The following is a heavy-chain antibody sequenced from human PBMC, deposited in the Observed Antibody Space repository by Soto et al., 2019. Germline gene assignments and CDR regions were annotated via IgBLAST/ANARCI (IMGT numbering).Heavy chain of an antibody. CDR3: ARDPELPYYDFWSGYSIPRGMDV. Sequence: GGSLRLSCAASGFTFSSYWMSWVRQAPGKGLEWVANIKQDGSEKYYVDSVKGRFTISRDNAKNSLYLQMNSLRAEDTAVCYCARDPELPYYDFWSGYSIPRGMDVWGQGTTVTVSS. V-gene: IGHV3-7*03. CDR2: IKQDGSEK. D-gene: IGHD3-3*01. J-gene: IGHJ6*02. CDR1: GFTFSSYW.